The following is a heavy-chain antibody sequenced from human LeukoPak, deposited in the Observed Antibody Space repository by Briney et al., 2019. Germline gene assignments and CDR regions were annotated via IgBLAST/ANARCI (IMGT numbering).Heavy chain of an antibody. J-gene: IGHJ5*02. D-gene: IGHD5-12*01. CDR2: IYYSGST. CDR3: ARQEYSGYDSANWFDP. Sequence: PSQTLSLTCTVSGGSIGSGDYYWSWIRQPPGNGLEWIGYIYYSGSTYYNPSLKSRVTISVDTSKNQFSLKLSSVTAADTAVYYCARQEYSGYDSANWFDPWGQGTLVTVSS. V-gene: IGHV4-30-4*01. CDR1: GGSIGSGDYY.